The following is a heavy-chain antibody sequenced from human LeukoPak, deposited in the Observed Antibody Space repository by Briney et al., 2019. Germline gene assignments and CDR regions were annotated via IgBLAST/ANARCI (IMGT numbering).Heavy chain of an antibody. CDR1: GYTFTDYY. V-gene: IGHV1-2*02. CDR2: INPNSGGT. CDR3: ARADRLHGGPYLIGP. J-gene: IGHJ5*02. D-gene: IGHD2-21*01. Sequence: ASVKVSCKTSGYTFTDYYLHWVRQAPGQGLEWMGWINPNSGGTSSAQKFQGRVTMTRDTSISTVYMEVSWLTSDDTAIYYCARADRLHGGPYLIGPWGQGTLVTVSS.